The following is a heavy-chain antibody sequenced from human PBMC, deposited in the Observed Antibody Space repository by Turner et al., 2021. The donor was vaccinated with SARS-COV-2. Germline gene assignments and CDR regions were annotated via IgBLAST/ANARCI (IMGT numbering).Heavy chain of an antibody. CDR3: ARMGASRQQLVHGYFDY. Sequence: EVQLVESGGGLVQRGGSLRLSWAASGFTVTSNYMGWVRQAPGKGLEGGSVIYSGGSTYYADSVKGRFTISRDNSKNTLYLQMNSLRAEDTAVYYCARMGASRQQLVHGYFDYWGQGTLVTVSS. V-gene: IGHV3-66*01. CDR1: GFTVTSNY. J-gene: IGHJ4*02. D-gene: IGHD6-13*01. CDR2: IYSGGST.